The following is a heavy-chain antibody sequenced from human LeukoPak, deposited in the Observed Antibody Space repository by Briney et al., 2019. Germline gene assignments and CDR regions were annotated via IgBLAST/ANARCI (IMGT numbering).Heavy chain of an antibody. CDR1: GFTFSSYW. D-gene: IGHD3-10*01. CDR2: IKQDGSEK. CDR3: AGENYGSGRGFDY. V-gene: IGHV3-7*01. Sequence: GGSLRLSCAASGFTFSSYWMSWVRQAPGKGLEWVANIKQDGSEKYYVDSVKGRFTISRDNAKNSLYLQMNSLRAEDTAVYYCAGENYGSGRGFDYWGQGTLVTVSS. J-gene: IGHJ4*02.